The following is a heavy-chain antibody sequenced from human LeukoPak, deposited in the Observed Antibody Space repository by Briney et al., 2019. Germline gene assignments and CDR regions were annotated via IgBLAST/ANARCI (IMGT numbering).Heavy chain of an antibody. Sequence: SETLSLTCTVSRGSISSPNWWTWVRQSPGKGLEWIGEIYHGGSTSYNPSLMSRLTISVDKSKNQFSLKLRSVTAADTAVYYCASRTASALEGFDIWGQGTMVTVSS. CDR1: RGSISSPNW. CDR2: IYHGGST. J-gene: IGHJ3*02. CDR3: ASRTASALEGFDI. V-gene: IGHV4-4*02. D-gene: IGHD6-19*01.